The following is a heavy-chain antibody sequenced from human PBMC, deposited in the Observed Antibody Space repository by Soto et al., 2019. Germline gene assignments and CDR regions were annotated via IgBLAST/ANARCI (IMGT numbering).Heavy chain of an antibody. D-gene: IGHD2-2*01. J-gene: IGHJ3*02. CDR3: AREEVVVVPAVPEEAFDI. CDR2: IYYSGST. V-gene: IGHV4-31*03. CDR1: GGSISSGGYY. Sequence: SETLSLTCTVSGGSISSGGYYWSWIRQHPGKGLEWIGYIYYSGSTYYNPSLKSRVTISVDTSKNQFSLKLSSVTAADTAVYYCAREEVVVVPAVPEEAFDIWGQGTMVTVSS.